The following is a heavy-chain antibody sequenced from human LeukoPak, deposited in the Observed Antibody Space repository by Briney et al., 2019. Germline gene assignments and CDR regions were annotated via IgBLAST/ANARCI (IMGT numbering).Heavy chain of an antibody. CDR2: ISWNSGSV. V-gene: IGHV3-9*01. J-gene: IGHJ3*02. Sequence: GRSLRLSCAASGFTFDDYAMHWVRQAPGKGLEWVSGISWNSGSVGYADSVKGRFTISRDNAKNSLYLQMNSLRAEDTALYYCARCDSSGSDAFDIWGQGTMVTVSS. D-gene: IGHD3-22*01. CDR3: ARCDSSGSDAFDI. CDR1: GFTFDDYA.